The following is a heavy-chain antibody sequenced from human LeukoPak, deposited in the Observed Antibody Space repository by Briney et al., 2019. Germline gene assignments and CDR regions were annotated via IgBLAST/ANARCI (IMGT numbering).Heavy chain of an antibody. J-gene: IGHJ4*02. Sequence: TGGSLRLSCAASGFTFSSYAMSWVRQAPGKGLEWVSSISSSSSYIYYADSVKGRFTISRDNAKNSLYLQMNSLRAEDTAVYYCARDKFDHYDFWSGYFGYWGQGTLVTVSS. V-gene: IGHV3-21*01. CDR3: ARDKFDHYDFWSGYFGY. CDR1: GFTFSSYA. D-gene: IGHD3-3*01. CDR2: ISSSSSYI.